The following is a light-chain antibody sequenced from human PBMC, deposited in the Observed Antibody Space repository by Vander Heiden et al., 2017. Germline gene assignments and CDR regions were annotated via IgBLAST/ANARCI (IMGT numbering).Light chain of an antibody. Sequence: KVMTPSPDTLSVSPVDRATLSCRSSNSVGTNVAWYQQKRGQAPRLLMYGASIRATGIPARFSGSGSGTEFTLTISSLQSEDFAVYYCQQYNNWPLTFGGGTKVEVK. CDR3: QQYNNWPLT. V-gene: IGKV3-15*01. J-gene: IGKJ4*01. CDR2: GAS. CDR1: NSVGTN.